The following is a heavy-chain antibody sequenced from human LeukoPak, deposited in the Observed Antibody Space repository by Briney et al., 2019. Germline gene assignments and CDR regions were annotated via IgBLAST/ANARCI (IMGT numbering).Heavy chain of an antibody. CDR1: GFTFSSYG. V-gene: IGHV3-33*01. CDR2: IWYDGSNK. Sequence: GRSLRLSCAASGFTFSSYGMHWVRQAPGKGLEWVAVIWYDGSNKYYADSVKGRFTISRDNAKNSLYLQMNSLRAEDTAVYYCARDVRDEYSSGWYPIGYWGQGTLVTVSS. J-gene: IGHJ4*02. CDR3: ARDVRDEYSSGWYPIGY. D-gene: IGHD6-19*01.